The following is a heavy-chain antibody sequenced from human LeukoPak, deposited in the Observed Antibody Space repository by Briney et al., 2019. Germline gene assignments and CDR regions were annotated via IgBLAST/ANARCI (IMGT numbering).Heavy chain of an antibody. J-gene: IGHJ4*02. V-gene: IGHV1-18*01. D-gene: IGHD6-13*01. CDR3: ARDGSSSWTATFDY. Sequence: ASVKVSCKASGFVFTSYGITWVRQAPGQGLEWVGWTSTFSGLTNYAEKVQDRVTMTTDTDTGTAYLEMRSLRFDDTAVYYCARDGSSSWTATFDYWGQGTLLTVAS. CDR2: TSTFSGLT. CDR1: GFVFTSYG.